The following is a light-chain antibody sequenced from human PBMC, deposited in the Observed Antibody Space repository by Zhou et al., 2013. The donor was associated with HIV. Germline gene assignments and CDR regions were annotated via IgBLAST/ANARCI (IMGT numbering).Light chain of an antibody. Sequence: EIVMTQSPATLSVSPGESAALSCRASESISSNLAWYQQNPGQAPRLLIYDSSTRATGIPARFSGSGSGTNFTLAISSLQSEDFAVYYCQQYNNWPPAFGQGTKVEIK. CDR3: QQYNNWPPA. CDR1: ESISSN. CDR2: DSS. V-gene: IGKV3-15*01. J-gene: IGKJ1*01.